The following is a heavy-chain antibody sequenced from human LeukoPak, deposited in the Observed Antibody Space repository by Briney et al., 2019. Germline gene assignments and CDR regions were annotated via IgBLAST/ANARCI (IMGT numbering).Heavy chain of an antibody. CDR1: GGSISSGSYY. CDR2: IYTSGST. V-gene: IGHV4-61*02. Sequence: KPSETLSLTCTVSGGSISSGSYYWSWIRQPAGKGLEWIGRIYTSGSTNYHPSLKSRVTISVDTSKNQFSLKLSSVTAADTAVYYCARGIWFDPWGQGTLVTVSS. J-gene: IGHJ5*02. CDR3: ARGIWFDP.